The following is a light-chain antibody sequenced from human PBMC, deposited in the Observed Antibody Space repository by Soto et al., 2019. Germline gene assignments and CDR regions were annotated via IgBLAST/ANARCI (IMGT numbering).Light chain of an antibody. CDR3: QQSYSGPRT. CDR2: AAS. CDR1: QSMSTF. J-gene: IGKJ1*01. V-gene: IGKV1-39*01. Sequence: DIQMTQSPSSLSASVGDRVTITCRASQSMSTFLNWYQQKPGKAPKLLIYAASSLQSGVPSRFSGSGSGTDFTLTISSLQPEDFATYYCQQSYSGPRTFGQGTKVEIK.